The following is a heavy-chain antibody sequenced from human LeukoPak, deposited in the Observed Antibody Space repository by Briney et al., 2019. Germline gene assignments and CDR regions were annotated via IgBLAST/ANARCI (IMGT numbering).Heavy chain of an antibody. CDR3: ARDRPFDY. V-gene: IGHV4-34*01. CDR1: GGSFSGYY. CDR2: INHSGST. D-gene: IGHD6-6*01. J-gene: IGHJ4*02. Sequence: SETLSLTCAVYGGSFSGYYWSWIRQPPGKGLEWIGEINHSGSTNYNPSLKSRVTISVDTSKNQFSLKLSSVTAADTAVYYCARDRPFDYWGQGTWSPSPQ.